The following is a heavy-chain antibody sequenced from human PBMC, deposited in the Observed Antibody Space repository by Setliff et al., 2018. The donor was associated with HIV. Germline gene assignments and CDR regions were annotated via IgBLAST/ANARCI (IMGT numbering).Heavy chain of an antibody. CDR2: INHSGST. CDR1: GGSFTDIGGSFTDYY. J-gene: IGHJ4*01. V-gene: IGHV4-34*01. D-gene: IGHD2-2*01. CDR3: AREVCSSLNCYPFFNY. Sequence: SETLSLTCAVFGGSFTDIGGSFTDYYWIWIRQPPGKGLEWIGEINHSGSTTYNPSLKSRVSMSVDTSKNQFSLKLTSVTAADAAVYYCAREVCSSLNCYPFFNYWGQGSLVTVSS.